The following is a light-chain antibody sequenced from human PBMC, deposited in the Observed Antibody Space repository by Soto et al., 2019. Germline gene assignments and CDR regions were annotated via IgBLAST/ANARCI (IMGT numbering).Light chain of an antibody. CDR1: QSVSSY. CDR3: QQRSNWPT. CDR2: DAS. J-gene: IGKJ3*01. Sequence: EIVLTQSPATLSLSPGERATLSCRASQSVSSYLAWYQQKPGQAPRLLIYDASNRATGIPARFSGSGSGTDFTLTISSLEPEGFAVYYCQQRSNWPTFGPGTKVDIK. V-gene: IGKV3-11*01.